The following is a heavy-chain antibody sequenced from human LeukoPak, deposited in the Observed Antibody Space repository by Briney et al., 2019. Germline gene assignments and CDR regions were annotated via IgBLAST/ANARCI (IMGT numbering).Heavy chain of an antibody. CDR2: ISGSGGST. D-gene: IGHD2-2*01. J-gene: IGHJ3*02. V-gene: IGHV3-23*01. Sequence: GGSLRLSCAVSGFTFSNYAMSWVRQAPRKGLEWVSGISGSGGSTYYADSVKGRFTISRDNSKNTLYLQMNSLRAEDTAVYYCARSLSTLDAFGIWGQGTLVTVSS. CDR3: ARSLSTLDAFGI. CDR1: GFTFSNYA.